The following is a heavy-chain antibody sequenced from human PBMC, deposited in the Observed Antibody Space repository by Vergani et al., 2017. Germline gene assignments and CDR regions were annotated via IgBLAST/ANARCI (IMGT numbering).Heavy chain of an antibody. Sequence: EVQLLESGGGLVQPGGFLRLSCAASGFTFSSYAMSWVRQAPGKGLEWVSAISGSGGSTYYADSVKGRFTISRDNSKNTLYLQMNSLRAEETAVYYCAKDLNEQWPLDYFDYWGQGTLVTVSS. V-gene: IGHV3-23*01. D-gene: IGHD6-19*01. CDR2: ISGSGGST. CDR3: AKDLNEQWPLDYFDY. J-gene: IGHJ4*02. CDR1: GFTFSSYA.